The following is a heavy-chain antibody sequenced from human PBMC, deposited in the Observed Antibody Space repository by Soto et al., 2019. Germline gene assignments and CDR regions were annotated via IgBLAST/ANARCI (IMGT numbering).Heavy chain of an antibody. Sequence: EVQLVESGGGLVQPGGSLRLSCVASGFSFSKYWMHWVRQGPGKGLVWASRISSDGSSTSYADSMKGRFTVSRDNTKNTVNLQMNSLRVEDTAVYYCAREGFSGFALWGRGTLVTVSS. V-gene: IGHV3-74*01. CDR1: GFSFSKYW. CDR2: ISSDGSST. D-gene: IGHD5-12*01. J-gene: IGHJ5*02. CDR3: AREGFSGFAL.